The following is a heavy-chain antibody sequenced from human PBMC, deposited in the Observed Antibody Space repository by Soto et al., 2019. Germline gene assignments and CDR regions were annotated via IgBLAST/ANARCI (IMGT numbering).Heavy chain of an antibody. CDR3: AKDPLPVVGATKDEYFQH. V-gene: IGHV3-30*18. Sequence: GGSLRLSCAASGFTFSSYDMHWVRQAPGKGLEWVAVISYDGSNKYYADSVKGRFTISRDNSKNTLYLQMNSLRAEDTAVYYCAKDPLPVVGATKDEYFQHWGQGTLVTVSS. CDR2: ISYDGSNK. CDR1: GFTFSSYD. D-gene: IGHD1-26*01. J-gene: IGHJ1*01.